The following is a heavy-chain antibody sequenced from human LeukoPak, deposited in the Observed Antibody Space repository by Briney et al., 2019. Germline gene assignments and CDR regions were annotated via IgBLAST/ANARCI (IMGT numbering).Heavy chain of an antibody. CDR1: GFTFSSYS. Sequence: PGGSLRLSCAASGFTFSSYSMNWVRQAPGKGLELVSYISSSSSTIYYADSVKGRFTISRDNAKNSLYLQMNSLRAEDTAVYYCARVYCSGGSCSTGDYFDYWGQGTLVTVSS. CDR3: ARVYCSGGSCSTGDYFDY. CDR2: ISSSSSTI. J-gene: IGHJ4*02. V-gene: IGHV3-48*01. D-gene: IGHD2-15*01.